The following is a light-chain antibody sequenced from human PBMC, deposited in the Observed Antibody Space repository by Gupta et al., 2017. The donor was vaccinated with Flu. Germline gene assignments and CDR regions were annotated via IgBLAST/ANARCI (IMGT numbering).Light chain of an antibody. CDR3: LESDSLPPT. CDR2: STS. Sequence: PSSLSASVGDRVTITCRASQTINLFLNWYQQKPGKGPQLLITSTSNLKTGVPARFSGSGSGTNLSLTISSLQPEDFATYYCLESDSLPPTFGGGTQVKIK. CDR1: QTINLF. J-gene: IGKJ4*01. V-gene: IGKV1-39*01.